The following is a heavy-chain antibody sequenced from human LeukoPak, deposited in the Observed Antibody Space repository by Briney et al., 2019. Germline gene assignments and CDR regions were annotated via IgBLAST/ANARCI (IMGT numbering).Heavy chain of an antibody. CDR1: GYTFTGYY. V-gene: IGHV1-2*06. J-gene: IGHJ5*02. CDR3: ARDVATTNWFDP. Sequence: ASVKVSCKASGYTFTGYYMHWVRQAPGQGLEWMGRINPNSGGTNYAQKFQGRVTMTRDTSNSTAYMELSRLRSDDTAVYYCARDVATTNWFDPWGQGTLVTVSS. CDR2: INPNSGGT. D-gene: IGHD4-11*01.